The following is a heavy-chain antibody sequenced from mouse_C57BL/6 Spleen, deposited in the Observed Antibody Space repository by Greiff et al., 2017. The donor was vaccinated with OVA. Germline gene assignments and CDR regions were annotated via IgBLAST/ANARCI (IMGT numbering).Heavy chain of an antibody. CDR1: GYTFTSYW. D-gene: IGHD1-1*01. CDR2: IDPSDSYT. Sequence: VKLQQPGAELVRPGTSVKLSCKASGYTFTSYWMHWVKQRPGQGLEWIGVIDPSDSYTNYNQKFKGKATLTVDTSSSTAYMQLSSLTSEDSAVYYCARPYYGSRAWFAYWGQGTLVTVSA. V-gene: IGHV1-59*01. CDR3: ARPYYGSRAWFAY. J-gene: IGHJ3*01.